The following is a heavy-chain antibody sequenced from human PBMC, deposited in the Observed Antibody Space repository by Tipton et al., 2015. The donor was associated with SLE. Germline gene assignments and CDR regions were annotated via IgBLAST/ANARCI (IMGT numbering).Heavy chain of an antibody. Sequence: LRLSCTVSGGSISSSSYYWGWIRQPPGKGLEWIGCIYYSGSTYYNPSLKSRVTISVDTSKNQFSLKLSSVTAADTAVYYCARGSGFYGMDVWGQGTTVTVSS. D-gene: IGHD3-10*01. V-gene: IGHV4-39*07. J-gene: IGHJ6*02. CDR3: ARGSGFYGMDV. CDR2: IYYSGST. CDR1: GGSISSSSYY.